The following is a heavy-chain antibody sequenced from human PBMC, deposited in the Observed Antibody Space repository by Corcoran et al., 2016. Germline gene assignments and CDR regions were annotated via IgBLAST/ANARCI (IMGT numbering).Heavy chain of an antibody. CDR3: ARGEIVVVTAITYWYFDL. D-gene: IGHD2-21*02. J-gene: IGHJ2*01. V-gene: IGHV4-34*01. Sequence: QVQLQQWGAGLLKPSETLSLTCAVYGGSFSGYYWSWIRQPPGKGLEWVGEINHSGSTNYNPSLKSRVTISVDKSKNQFSLKLSSVTAADTAGYDCARGEIVVVTAITYWYFDLWGRGTLVTVSS. CDR1: GGSFSGYY. CDR2: INHSGST.